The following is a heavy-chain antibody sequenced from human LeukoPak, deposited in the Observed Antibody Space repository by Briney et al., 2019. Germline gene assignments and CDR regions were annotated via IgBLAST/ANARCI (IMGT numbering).Heavy chain of an antibody. J-gene: IGHJ5*02. CDR3: ARSGYSSSWYRVWFDP. V-gene: IGHV1-2*02. CDR2: INPNSGGT. Sequence: GASVKVSCKASGYTFTGYYMRGVRQAPGQGLEWMGWINPNSGGTNYAQKFQGRVTMTRDTSISTAYMELSRLRSDDTAVYYCARSGYSSSWYRVWFDPWGQGTLVTVSS. D-gene: IGHD6-13*01. CDR1: GYTFTGYY.